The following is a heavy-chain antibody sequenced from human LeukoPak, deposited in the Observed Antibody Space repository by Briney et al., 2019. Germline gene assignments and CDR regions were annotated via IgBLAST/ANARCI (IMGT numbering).Heavy chain of an antibody. Sequence: GESLKISCKGSGYSFTNYWIGWVRQMPGIGLEWMGIIYPGDSDTRYSPSFQGQVTISADKSISTAYLQWSSLKASDTAIYYCARRMDDYSNSAFDYWGQGTLVTVSP. CDR3: ARRMDDYSNSAFDY. CDR2: IYPGDSDT. D-gene: IGHD4-11*01. V-gene: IGHV5-51*01. J-gene: IGHJ4*02. CDR1: GYSFTNYW.